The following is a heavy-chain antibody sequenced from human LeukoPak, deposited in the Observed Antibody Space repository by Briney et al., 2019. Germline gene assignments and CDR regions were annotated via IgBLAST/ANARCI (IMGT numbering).Heavy chain of an antibody. V-gene: IGHV3-48*01. J-gene: IGHJ4*02. Sequence: GGSLRLSCAASGFTFSSYSMNWVRQAPGKGLEWVSYISSSSSTIYYADSVKGRFALSRDNAKNSLYLQMNSLRAEDTAVYYCARDHGYYYDSSGAPSDYWGQGTLVTVSS. D-gene: IGHD3-22*01. CDR1: GFTFSSYS. CDR2: ISSSSSTI. CDR3: ARDHGYYYDSSGAPSDY.